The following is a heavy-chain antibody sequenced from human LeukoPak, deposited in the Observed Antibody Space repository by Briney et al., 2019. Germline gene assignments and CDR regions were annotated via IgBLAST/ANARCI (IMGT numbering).Heavy chain of an antibody. CDR1: GYIFPSNW. D-gene: IGHD1-14*01. Sequence: ESLKISFKGSGYIFPSNWLNWVRPAPGKGLEWVSAISAGGVSTYYADSVKGRFTISRDNPKNTLYLQMNSLTAEDTAVYYCAKGTGIDRTWGQGCLVTVS. V-gene: IGHV3-23*01. CDR2: ISAGGVST. J-gene: IGHJ5*02. CDR3: AKGTGIDRT.